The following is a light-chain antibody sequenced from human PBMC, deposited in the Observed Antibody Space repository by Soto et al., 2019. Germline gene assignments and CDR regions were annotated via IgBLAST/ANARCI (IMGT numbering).Light chain of an antibody. V-gene: IGLV2-14*01. J-gene: IGLJ1*01. CDR3: SSYSSSSTYYV. Sequence: QSVLTQPAGVSGSPGQSITISCTGSNSDVGTHNFVSWYQQHPGKAPKLMIYEVSNRPSGVSDRFSGSKSGNTASLTISGLQAEDEAAYYCSSYSSSSTYYVFGTGTKVTVL. CDR2: EVS. CDR1: NSDVGTHNF.